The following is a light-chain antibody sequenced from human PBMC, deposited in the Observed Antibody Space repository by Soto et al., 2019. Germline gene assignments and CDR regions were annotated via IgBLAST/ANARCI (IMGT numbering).Light chain of an antibody. V-gene: IGKV1-5*01. J-gene: IGKJ1*01. Sequence: GDRVIITCRASQTVERWMAWYQQKPGKAPKLLISDVSTLERGVPSRFSGSGSATEFTLTISGLQPDDFAVYYCQKYNNWPLTCGQGTKGDIK. CDR1: QTVERW. CDR2: DVS. CDR3: QKYNNWPLT.